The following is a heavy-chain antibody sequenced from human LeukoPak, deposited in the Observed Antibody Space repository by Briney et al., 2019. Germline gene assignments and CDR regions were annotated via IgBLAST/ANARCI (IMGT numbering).Heavy chain of an antibody. J-gene: IGHJ4*02. D-gene: IGHD3-10*01. CDR1: GFTVSSNY. CDR3: ARDSTLYYYGSGSYLGGFDY. CDR2: IKQDGSEK. Sequence: GGSLRLSCAASGFTVSSNYMSWVRQAPGKGLEWVANIKQDGSEKYYVDSVKGRFTISRDNAKNSLYLQMNSLRAEDTAVYYCARDSTLYYYGSGSYLGGFDYWGQGTLVTVSS. V-gene: IGHV3-7*01.